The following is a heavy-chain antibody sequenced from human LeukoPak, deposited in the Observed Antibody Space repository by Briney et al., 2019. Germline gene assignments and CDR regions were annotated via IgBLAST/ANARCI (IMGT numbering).Heavy chain of an antibody. CDR2: IKQDGSET. D-gene: IGHD5-12*01. V-gene: IGHV3-7*01. J-gene: IGHJ4*02. Sequence: PGGSLRLSCAASGFTFSNYWMSWVRQAPGKGLEWVANIKQDGSETYYVDSVKGRFIISRDNAKNPLYLQMNSLRGEDTAVYYCARDQDGYDPYIDYWGQGTLVTVSS. CDR3: ARDQDGYDPYIDY. CDR1: GFTFSNYW.